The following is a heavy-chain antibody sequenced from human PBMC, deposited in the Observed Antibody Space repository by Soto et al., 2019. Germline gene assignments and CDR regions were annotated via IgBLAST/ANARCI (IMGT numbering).Heavy chain of an antibody. CDR1: GGTFSSYG. J-gene: IGHJ6*02. CDR3: ARGRTTCCRLGEDYHYHGMDV. V-gene: IGHV1-69*06. CDR2: IIPFSGTP. D-gene: IGHD2-2*01. Sequence: SVKVSFKDSGGTFSSYGFSWVRQAPGQGLEWMGGIIPFSGTPNYAQKFQDGVTITADKSTSTVHMELRSLTSDDTAVYFCARGRTTCCRLGEDYHYHGMDVWGQGTKVTVSS.